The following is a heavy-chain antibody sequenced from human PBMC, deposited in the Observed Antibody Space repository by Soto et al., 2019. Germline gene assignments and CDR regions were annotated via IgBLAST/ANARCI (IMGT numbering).Heavy chain of an antibody. Sequence: QVQLVESGGGVVQPGRSLRLSCAASGFTFSSYGMHWVRQAPGKGLEWVAVIWYDGSNKYYADSVKGRFTISRDNSKNALYLQLNSLRAEDTAVYFCARHRDYGSGSYPRDWGQGTLVTVSS. J-gene: IGHJ4*02. CDR2: IWYDGSNK. V-gene: IGHV3-33*01. D-gene: IGHD3-10*01. CDR1: GFTFSSYG. CDR3: ARHRDYGSGSYPRD.